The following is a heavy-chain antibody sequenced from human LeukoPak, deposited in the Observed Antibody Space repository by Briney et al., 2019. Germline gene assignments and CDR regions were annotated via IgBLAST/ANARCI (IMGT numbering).Heavy chain of an antibody. CDR1: GGSISSSSYY. CDR2: IYYSGST. D-gene: IGHD2-8*01. CDR3: ARDARIATNGGYFDL. Sequence: PSETLSLTCTVSGGSISSSSYYWSWIRQPPGRGLEWIGYIYYSGSTNYNPSLKSRVTISVDASKNQFSLKLSSVTAADTAVYYCARDARIATNGGYFDLWGRGTLVTVSS. V-gene: IGHV4-61*01. J-gene: IGHJ2*01.